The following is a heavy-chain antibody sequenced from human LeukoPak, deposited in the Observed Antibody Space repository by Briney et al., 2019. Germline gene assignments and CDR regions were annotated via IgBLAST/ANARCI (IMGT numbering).Heavy chain of an antibody. CDR1: GYSINRVNY. CDR2: IYQTGST. Sequence: SETLSLTCAVSGYSINRVNYWGWIRQPPGKGLEWIGSIYQTGSTYYNPSLKSRVTISVDTSKNQFSLELTSVTAADTAVYYCARVSPGYTGNDLFDYWGQGTLVTVSS. V-gene: IGHV4-38-2*01. CDR3: ARVSPGYTGNDLFDY. D-gene: IGHD5-12*01. J-gene: IGHJ4*02.